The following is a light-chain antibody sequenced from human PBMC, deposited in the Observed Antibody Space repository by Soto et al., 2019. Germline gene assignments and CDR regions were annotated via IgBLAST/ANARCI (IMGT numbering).Light chain of an antibody. Sequence: EIVLTHSPGTLSLSPGERATLSFSASQSVSSSYLAWYQQKPGLAPRLLIYDASSRATGIPDRFSGSGSGTDFTLTISRLEPEDFAVYYCQQYGSSPLTFGGGTKVDIK. V-gene: IGKV3D-20*01. CDR1: QSVSSSY. CDR3: QQYGSSPLT. J-gene: IGKJ4*01. CDR2: DAS.